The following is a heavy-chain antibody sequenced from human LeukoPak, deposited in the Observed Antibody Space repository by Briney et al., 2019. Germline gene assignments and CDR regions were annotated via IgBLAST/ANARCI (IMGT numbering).Heavy chain of an antibody. CDR3: AMGPSGYSSGWFYYFDS. CDR1: GFTFNTYG. D-gene: IGHD6-19*01. J-gene: IGHJ4*02. Sequence: GGSLRLSCAASGFTFNTYGMHGVRQAPGKGLEGVTFIRYDGSDKYYAESMKGRFTISRDNSKNTLYLQMTSLRAEDTAVYYCAMGPSGYSSGWFYYFDSWGQGTLVTVSS. CDR2: IRYDGSDK. V-gene: IGHV3-30*02.